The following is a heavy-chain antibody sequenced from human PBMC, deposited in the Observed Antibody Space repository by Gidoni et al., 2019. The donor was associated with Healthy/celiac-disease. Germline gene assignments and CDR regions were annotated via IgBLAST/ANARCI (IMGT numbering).Heavy chain of an antibody. Sequence: QVQLQQWGAGLLKPSETLSLTCAVYGGSFSGYYWSWIRQPPGKGLEWIGEINHSGSTNYNPSLKSRVTISVDTSKNQFSLKLSSVTAADTAVYYCARAVAGPGAFDYWGQGTLVTVSS. V-gene: IGHV4-34*01. CDR1: GGSFSGYY. D-gene: IGHD6-19*01. CDR2: INHSGST. J-gene: IGHJ4*02. CDR3: ARAVAGPGAFDY.